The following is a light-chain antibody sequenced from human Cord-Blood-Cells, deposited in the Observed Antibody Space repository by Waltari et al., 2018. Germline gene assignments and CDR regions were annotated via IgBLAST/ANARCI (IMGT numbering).Light chain of an antibody. J-gene: IGLJ1*01. V-gene: IGLV2-14*01. CDR2: DVS. Sequence: SALTQPASVSGSPGTSITLSCTGNSNYGGGYHHVSWYQQHPGKAPKLMIYDVSQRPSGVSNRFSGSKSGNTASLTISGLQAEDEADYYCSSYTSSSTLLYVFGTGTKVTVL. CDR3: SSYTSSSTLLYV. CDR1: SNYGGGYHH.